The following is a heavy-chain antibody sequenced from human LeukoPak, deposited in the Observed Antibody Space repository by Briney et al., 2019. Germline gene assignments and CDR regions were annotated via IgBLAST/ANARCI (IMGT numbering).Heavy chain of an antibody. J-gene: IGHJ4*02. Sequence: GGSLRLSCAASGFTFTTYSMTWVRQAPGKGLEWVAVISYDGSNKYYADSVKGRFTISRDNSKNTLYLQMNSLRAEDAAVYYCAKDQEWFGELLGAFDYWGQGTLVTVSS. CDR2: ISYDGSNK. D-gene: IGHD3-10*01. V-gene: IGHV3-30*18. CDR3: AKDQEWFGELLGAFDY. CDR1: GFTFTTYS.